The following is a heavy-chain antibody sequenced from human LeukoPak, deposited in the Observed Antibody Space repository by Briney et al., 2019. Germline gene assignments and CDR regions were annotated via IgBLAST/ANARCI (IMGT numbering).Heavy chain of an antibody. Sequence: SETLSLTCAVYGGSFSGYYWSWIRQPPGKGLEWIGGINHSGSTNYNPSLKSRVTISVDTSKNQFSLKLSSVTAADTAVYYCARGLRTEWLSSYYYYYMDVWGKGTTVTVSS. CDR2: INHSGST. D-gene: IGHD3-3*01. V-gene: IGHV4-34*01. CDR1: GGSFSGYY. CDR3: ARGLRTEWLSSYYYYYMDV. J-gene: IGHJ6*03.